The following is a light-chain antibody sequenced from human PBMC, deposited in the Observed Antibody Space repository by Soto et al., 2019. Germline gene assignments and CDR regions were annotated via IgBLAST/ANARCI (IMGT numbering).Light chain of an antibody. CDR2: GAS. V-gene: IGKV3-15*01. J-gene: IGKJ4*01. Sequence: EIVMTQSPATLSVSPGERATLSCRASQSVSSNLAWYQQKPGQAPRLLIYGASTGATGIPVRFSGSGSGTEFTLTISSLQSEDFAVYYCQQYNNWLTFGGGTKVEIK. CDR3: QQYNNWLT. CDR1: QSVSSN.